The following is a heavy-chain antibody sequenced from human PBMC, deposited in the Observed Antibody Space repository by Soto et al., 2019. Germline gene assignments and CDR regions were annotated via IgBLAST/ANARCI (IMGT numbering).Heavy chain of an antibody. J-gene: IGHJ5*02. CDR3: AKDGPQYYDSSGYSNWFYP. CDR1: GFTFSSYA. D-gene: IGHD3-22*01. CDR2: ISGSGGST. V-gene: IGHV3-23*01. Sequence: GSLRLSCAASGFTFSSYAMSWVRQAPGKGLEWVSAISGSGGSTYYADSVKGRFTISRDNSKNTLYLQMYSLRAEDTAVYYCAKDGPQYYDSSGYSNWFYPCGQG.